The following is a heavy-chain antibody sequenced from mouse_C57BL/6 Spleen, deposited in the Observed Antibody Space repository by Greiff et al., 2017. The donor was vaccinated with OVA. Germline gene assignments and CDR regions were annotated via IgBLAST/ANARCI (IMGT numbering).Heavy chain of an antibody. J-gene: IGHJ1*03. D-gene: IGHD1-1*01. Sequence: VKLQESGPELVKPGASVKISCKASGYAFSSSWMNWVKQRPGKGLEWIGRIYPGDGDTNYNGKFKGKATLTADKSSSTAYMQLSSLTSEDSAVYFCARSYYVSSYWYFDVWGTGTTVTVSS. V-gene: IGHV1-82*01. CDR2: IYPGDGDT. CDR3: ARSYYVSSYWYFDV. CDR1: GYAFSSSW.